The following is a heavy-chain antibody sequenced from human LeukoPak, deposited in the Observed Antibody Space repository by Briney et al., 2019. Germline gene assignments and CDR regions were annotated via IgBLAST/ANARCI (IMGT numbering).Heavy chain of an antibody. J-gene: IGHJ4*02. V-gene: IGHV4-34*01. Sequence: PSETLSLTCAVYGGSFSGYYWSWIRQPPGKGLEWIGEINHSGSTNYNPSLKSRVTISVDTSKNQFSLKLRSVTAADTAVYYCARGRGAFIFDFWGQGTLVTVSS. D-gene: IGHD5-12*01. CDR2: INHSGST. CDR3: ARGRGAFIFDF. CDR1: GGSFSGYY.